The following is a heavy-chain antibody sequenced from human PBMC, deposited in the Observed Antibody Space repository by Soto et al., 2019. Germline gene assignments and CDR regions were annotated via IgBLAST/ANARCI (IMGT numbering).Heavy chain of an antibody. Sequence: ASVKVSCKASGYTFTSYGISWVRQAPGQGLEWMGWISAYNGNTNYAQKLQGRVTMTTDTSTSTAYMELRSLRSDDTAVYYCARVDMGYYYDSSGPENAFDIWGQGTMVTVSS. CDR1: GYTFTSYG. CDR3: ARVDMGYYYDSSGPENAFDI. V-gene: IGHV1-18*01. CDR2: ISAYNGNT. J-gene: IGHJ3*02. D-gene: IGHD3-22*01.